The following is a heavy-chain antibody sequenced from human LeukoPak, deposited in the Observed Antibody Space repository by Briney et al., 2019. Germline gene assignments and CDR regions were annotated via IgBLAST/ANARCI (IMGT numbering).Heavy chain of an antibody. Sequence: SEPLSLTCTVSGGSLNSHYWTWIRQPPGKGLEWIGYIYYSGSTSYNPSLKSRVTISVDTSKNQFSLKLSSVTAADTAVYYCARLAVVVPAARDYYYMDVWGKGTTVTVSS. D-gene: IGHD2-2*01. CDR2: IYYSGST. CDR3: ARLAVVVPAARDYYYMDV. V-gene: IGHV4-59*11. J-gene: IGHJ6*03. CDR1: GGSLNSHY.